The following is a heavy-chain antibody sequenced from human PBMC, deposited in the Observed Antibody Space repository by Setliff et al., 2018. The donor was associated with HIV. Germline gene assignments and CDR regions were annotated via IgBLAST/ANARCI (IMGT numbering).Heavy chain of an antibody. CDR1: GGSISSGDYY. J-gene: IGHJ4*02. CDR3: VRERIGYFDY. Sequence: SETLSLTCTVSGGSISSGDYYWTWIRQHPGKGLEWIGYIYYSGSTYYNPSLKSRVTISVDTSKNQFSLKLSSVTAADTAVYYCVRERIGYFDYWGQGTLVTVSS. CDR2: IYYSGST. V-gene: IGHV4-31*03.